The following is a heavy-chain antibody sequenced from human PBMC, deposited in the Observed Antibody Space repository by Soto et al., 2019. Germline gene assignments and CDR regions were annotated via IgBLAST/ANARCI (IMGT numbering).Heavy chain of an antibody. D-gene: IGHD2-15*01. CDR3: AREGLVVVAATPDYYYGMDV. CDR1: GFTFSSYS. V-gene: IGHV3-48*02. CDR2: ISSSSSTI. Sequence: GGSLRLSCAASGFTFSSYSMNWVRQAPGKGLEWVSYISSSSSTIYYADSVKGRFTISRDNAKNSLYLQMNSLRDEDTAVYYCAREGLVVVAATPDYYYGMDVCGQGTTVTVS. J-gene: IGHJ6*02.